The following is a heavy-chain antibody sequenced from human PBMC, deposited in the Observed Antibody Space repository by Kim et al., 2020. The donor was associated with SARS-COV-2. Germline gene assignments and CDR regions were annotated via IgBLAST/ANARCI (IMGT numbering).Heavy chain of an antibody. CDR2: INMNRNYR. CDR1: GFSFRSYS. D-gene: IGHD3-10*01. Sequence: GGSLRLSCVASGFSFRSYSMNWVRQAPGKGLEWVASINMNRNYRNYADSVRGRFTISRDDAKNSLFLQMNSLRVEDTAVYYCARDHPHMAGDSWFDAWG. CDR3: ARDHPHMAGDSWFDA. J-gene: IGHJ5*01. V-gene: IGHV3-21*04.